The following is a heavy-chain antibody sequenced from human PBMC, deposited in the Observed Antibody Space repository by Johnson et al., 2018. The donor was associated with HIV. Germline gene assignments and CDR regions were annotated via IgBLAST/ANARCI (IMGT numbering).Heavy chain of an antibody. D-gene: IGHD5-18*01. V-gene: IGHV3-30*03. CDR3: ARGVTGYSYGT. CDR1: GFTFSTYG. CDR2: ISYDGSYK. J-gene: IGHJ3*01. Sequence: QVQLVESGGGVVQPGRSLRLSCAASGFTFSTYGMHWVRQAPGKGLGWVAFISYDGSYKYYADSVKGRFTISRDNSKNTLYLQMNSLRVEDTAVYYCARGVTGYSYGTWGQGTMVTVSS.